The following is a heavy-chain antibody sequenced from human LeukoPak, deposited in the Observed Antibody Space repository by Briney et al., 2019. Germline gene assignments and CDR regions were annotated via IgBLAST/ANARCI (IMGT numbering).Heavy chain of an antibody. CDR2: IYSGGST. D-gene: IGHD3-10*01. Sequence: GGSLRLSCAASGFTFSSYRMSWVRQAPGKGLEWVSVIYSGGSTYYADSVKGRFTISRDNSKNTLYLQMNSLRAEDTAVYYCASVYGSGSHQVYYWGQGTLVTVSS. CDR1: GFTFSSYR. V-gene: IGHV3-53*01. CDR3: ASVYGSGSHQVYY. J-gene: IGHJ4*02.